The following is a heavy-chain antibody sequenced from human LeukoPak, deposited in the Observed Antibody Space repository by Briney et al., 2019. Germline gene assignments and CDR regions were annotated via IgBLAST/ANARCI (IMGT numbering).Heavy chain of an antibody. CDR1: GFTFSSYA. CDR2: ISYDGSNK. D-gene: IGHD3-10*01. CDR3: AREGMVRGVTDAFDI. J-gene: IGHJ3*02. Sequence: GGSLRLSCAASGFTFSSYAMHWVRQAPGKGLEGVAVISYDGSNKYYADSVKGRFTISRDNSKNTLYLQMNSLRAEDTAVYYCAREGMVRGVTDAFDIWGQGTMVTVSS. V-gene: IGHV3-30-3*01.